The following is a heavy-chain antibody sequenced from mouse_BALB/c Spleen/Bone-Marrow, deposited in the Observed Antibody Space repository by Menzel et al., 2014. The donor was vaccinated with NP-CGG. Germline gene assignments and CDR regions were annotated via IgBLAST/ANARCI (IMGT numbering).Heavy chain of an antibody. CDR3: ARYVSYFDY. D-gene: IGHD1-1*02. V-gene: IGHV3-5*02. CDR1: GISITTGNYR. J-gene: IGHJ2*01. Sequence: EVKLQESGPGLVKPSQTVSLTCTVTGISITTGNYRWSWIRQFPGNKLEWIGYIYYSGTITYNPSLTSRTTITRDTSKKQFFPEMNSVTAEDTTTDYCARYVSYFDYWGQGTTLTVSS. CDR2: IYYSGTI.